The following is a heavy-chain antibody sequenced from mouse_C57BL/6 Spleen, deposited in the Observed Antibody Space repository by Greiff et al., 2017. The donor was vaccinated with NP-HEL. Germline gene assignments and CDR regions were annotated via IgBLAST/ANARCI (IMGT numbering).Heavy chain of an antibody. V-gene: IGHV1-64*01. J-gene: IGHJ4*01. CDR1: GYTFTSYW. CDR3: ARCSNLYAMDY. CDR2: LHPNRGST. D-gene: IGHD2-5*01. Sequence: QVQLQQPGAELVKPGASVKLSCKASGYTFTSYWMHWVTQRPGHGLEWIGMLHPNRGSTNYNEKFQRKATLTVDKSSSTAYMQLSSLTSEDSAVYYCARCSNLYAMDYWGQGTSVTVSS.